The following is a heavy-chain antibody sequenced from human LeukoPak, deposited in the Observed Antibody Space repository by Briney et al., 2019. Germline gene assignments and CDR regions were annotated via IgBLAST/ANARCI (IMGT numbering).Heavy chain of an antibody. CDR2: IYHSGST. Sequence: SETLSLTCTVSGYSISSGYYWGWIRQPPGKGLEWIGSIYHSGSTYYNPSLKSRVTISVDTSKNQFSLKLSSVTAADTAVYYCARGEQQLVPPCFDYWGQGTLVTVSS. V-gene: IGHV4-38-2*02. D-gene: IGHD6-13*01. CDR1: GYSISSGYY. CDR3: ARGEQQLVPPCFDY. J-gene: IGHJ4*02.